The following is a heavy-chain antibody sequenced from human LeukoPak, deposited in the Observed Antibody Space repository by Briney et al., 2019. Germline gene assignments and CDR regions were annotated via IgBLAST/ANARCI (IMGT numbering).Heavy chain of an antibody. CDR3: ATERQKYFDY. Sequence: GGSLRLSCAASGFTFDDYTMHWVRQAPGKGLQWVSLITWDGGSTFYADSVKGRFTISRDNNKNSLSLQMNSLRTEDTALYYCATERQKYFDYWGQGTLVTVSS. CDR1: GFTFDDYT. V-gene: IGHV3-43*01. J-gene: IGHJ4*02. CDR2: ITWDGGST.